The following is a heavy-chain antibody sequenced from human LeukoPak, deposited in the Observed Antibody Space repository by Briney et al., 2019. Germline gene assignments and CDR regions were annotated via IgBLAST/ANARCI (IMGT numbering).Heavy chain of an antibody. D-gene: IGHD3-3*01. CDR2: INPNSGGT. J-gene: IGHJ5*02. V-gene: IGHV1-2*04. CDR3: ARAGITIFGVHSGWFDP. Sequence: GASVKVSCKASGYTFTGYYMHSVRQAPGQGLEWMGWINPNSGGTNYAQKFQGWVTMTRDTSISTAYMELSRLRSDDTAVYYCARAGITIFGVHSGWFDPWGQGTLVTVSS. CDR1: GYTFTGYY.